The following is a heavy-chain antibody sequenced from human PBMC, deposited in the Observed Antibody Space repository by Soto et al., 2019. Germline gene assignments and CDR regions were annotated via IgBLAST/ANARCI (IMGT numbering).Heavy chain of an antibody. CDR3: ARGRTGYLFDFDY. D-gene: IGHD1-1*01. CDR1: GYTFTPYV. J-gene: IGHJ4*02. Sequence: QAHLVQSGAEVKKPGASVKVSCKASGYTFTPYVISWVRQAPGQRLEWMGWINADNGHTKYSQKFQGRVTITRDTSASTVYLELSSLKSEDTAVFYCARGRTGYLFDFDYWGQGTLVSVSS. CDR2: INADNGHT. V-gene: IGHV1-3*01.